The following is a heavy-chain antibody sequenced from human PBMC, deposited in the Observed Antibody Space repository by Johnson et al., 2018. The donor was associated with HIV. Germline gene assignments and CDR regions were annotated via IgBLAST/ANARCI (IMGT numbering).Heavy chain of an antibody. Sequence: VQLVESGGGLVRPGGSLRLSCVASGFSFIDYAMIWVRQAPGKGLEWVSFISGGEDDTYYADSVKGRFTISRDNSKTTLYLQMNSLRDEDTAVYYCANSLILDAFNIWGQGTMVTVSS. V-gene: IGHV3-23*04. CDR1: GFSFIDYA. CDR3: ANSLILDAFNI. J-gene: IGHJ3*02. CDR2: ISGGEDDT. D-gene: IGHD2-21*01.